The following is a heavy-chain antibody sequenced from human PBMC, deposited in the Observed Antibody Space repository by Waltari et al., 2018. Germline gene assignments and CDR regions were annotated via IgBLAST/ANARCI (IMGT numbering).Heavy chain of an antibody. V-gene: IGHV4-34*01. D-gene: IGHD3-10*01. J-gene: IGHJ4*02. CDR3: ARRDSYYGSGSY. CDR2: INHSGST. CDR1: GGSFSGYY. Sequence: QVQLQQWGAGLLKPSETLSLTCAVYGGSFSGYYWSWIRQPPGKGLEWIGEINHSGSTNYNPSLKSRVTISVDTSKNQFSLKLSSVTAADTAVYYCARRDSYYGSGSYWGQGTLVTVSS.